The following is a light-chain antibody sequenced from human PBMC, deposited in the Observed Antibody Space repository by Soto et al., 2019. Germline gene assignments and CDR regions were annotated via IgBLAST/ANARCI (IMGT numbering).Light chain of an antibody. V-gene: IGLV1-44*01. J-gene: IGLJ2*01. CDR2: AND. CDR1: SSNIGSNT. CDR3: AVWDDSLNGPL. Sequence: QPVLTQPPSASGTPGQRATISCSGTSSNIGSNTVNWYKQLPGTAPKLLIYANDQRPSGLPDRFSGSKSGTSASLAISGLQSEDEADYYCAVWDDSLNGPLFGGGTKVTVL.